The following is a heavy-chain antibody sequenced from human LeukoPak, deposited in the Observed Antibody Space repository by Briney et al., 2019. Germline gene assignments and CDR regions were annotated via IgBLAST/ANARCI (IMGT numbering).Heavy chain of an antibody. V-gene: IGHV4-59*01. Sequence: SETLSLTCTVSGGSIGSYYWSWIRQPPGEGLEWIGYIYYSGSTNYNPSLKSRVTISVDTSKNQFSLKLSSVTAADTAVYYCARIYDSSGHDAFDIWGQGTMVTVSS. J-gene: IGHJ3*02. D-gene: IGHD3-22*01. CDR1: GGSIGSYY. CDR3: ARIYDSSGHDAFDI. CDR2: IYYSGST.